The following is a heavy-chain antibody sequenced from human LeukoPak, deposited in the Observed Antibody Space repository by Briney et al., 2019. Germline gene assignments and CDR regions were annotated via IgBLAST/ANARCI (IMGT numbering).Heavy chain of an antibody. CDR3: ARDWPHGSIFGVVSPVYYYYMDV. D-gene: IGHD3-3*01. Sequence: ASVKVSCKASGYTFTGYYMHWVRQAPGQGLEWMGWINPNSGGTNYAQKFQGRVTMTRDTSISTAYMELSRLRSDDTAVYYCARDWPHGSIFGVVSPVYYYYMDVWGKGTTVTVSS. CDR1: GYTFTGYY. CDR2: INPNSGGT. V-gene: IGHV1-2*02. J-gene: IGHJ6*03.